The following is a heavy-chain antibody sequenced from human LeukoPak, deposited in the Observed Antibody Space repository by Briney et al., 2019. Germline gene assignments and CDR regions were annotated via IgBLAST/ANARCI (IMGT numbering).Heavy chain of an antibody. CDR3: VNRYFDY. J-gene: IGHJ4*02. CDR1: GFTFSSYG. CDR2: IQYDGSDK. Sequence: GGSLRLSCAASGFTFSSYGMHWVRQAPGKGLEWVAFIQYDGSDKYYADSVKGRFTISRDNSKNTLYLQMNSLRTEDTAVYYCVNRYFDYWGQGTLVTVSS. V-gene: IGHV3-30*02.